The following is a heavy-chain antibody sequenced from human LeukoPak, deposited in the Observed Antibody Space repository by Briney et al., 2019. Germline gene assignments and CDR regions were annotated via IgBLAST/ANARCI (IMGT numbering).Heavy chain of an antibody. CDR1: GFTFNEYA. J-gene: IGHJ4*02. D-gene: IGHD6-13*01. V-gene: IGHV3-9*01. CDR2: INWNSRSI. CDR3: AKVRSSSWFVDY. Sequence: PGRSLRLSCAASGFTFNEYAMYWVRQAPGKGLEWVSNINWNSRSITYADSVKGRFTISRDNSKNTLYLQMNSLRAEDTAVYYCAKVRSSSWFVDYWGQGTLVTVSS.